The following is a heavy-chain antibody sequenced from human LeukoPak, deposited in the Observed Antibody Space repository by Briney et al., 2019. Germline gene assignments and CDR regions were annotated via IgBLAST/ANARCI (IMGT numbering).Heavy chain of an antibody. D-gene: IGHD3-10*01. Sequence: GGSLRLSCAAPGFTFSSYAMHWVRQAPGKGLEYVSAISSNGGSTYYADSVKGRFTISRDNSKNTLYLQMGSLRAEDMAVYYCARTSGELADAFDIWGQGTMVTVSS. CDR1: GFTFSSYA. CDR2: ISSNGGST. J-gene: IGHJ3*02. CDR3: ARTSGELADAFDI. V-gene: IGHV3-64*02.